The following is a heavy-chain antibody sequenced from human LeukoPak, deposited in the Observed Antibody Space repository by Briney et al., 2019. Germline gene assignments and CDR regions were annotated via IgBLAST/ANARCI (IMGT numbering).Heavy chain of an antibody. CDR3: AKDSGSYSTLDY. CDR2: ISWDGGST. V-gene: IGHV3-43D*03. CDR1: GFTFDDYA. D-gene: IGHD1-26*01. Sequence: GGSLRLSCAASGFTFDDYAMHWVRQAPGKGLEWVSLISWDGGSTYYADSVKGRFTISRDNSKNSLYLQMNSLRAEDTALYYCAKDSGSYSTLDYWGQGILVTVSS. J-gene: IGHJ4*02.